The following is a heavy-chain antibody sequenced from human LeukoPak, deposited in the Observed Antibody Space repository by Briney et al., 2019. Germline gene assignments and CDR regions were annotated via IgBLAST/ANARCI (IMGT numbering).Heavy chain of an antibody. CDR2: INHSGST. V-gene: IGHV4-34*01. J-gene: IGHJ3*02. Sequence: SETLSLTCAVYGGPFSGYYWSWIRQPPGKGLEWIGEINHSGSTNYNPSLKSRVTISVDTSKNQFSLKLSSVTAADTAVYYCARKVAFDIWGQGTMVTVSS. CDR1: GGPFSGYY. CDR3: ARKVAFDI.